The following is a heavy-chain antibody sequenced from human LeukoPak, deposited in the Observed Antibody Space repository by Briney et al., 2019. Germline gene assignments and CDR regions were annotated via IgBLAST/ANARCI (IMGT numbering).Heavy chain of an antibody. V-gene: IGHV3-30-3*01. Sequence: GRSLRLSCAASGFTFSSYAMHRVRQAPGKGLEWMAVISYDGSNKYYADSVKGRFTISRDNSKNTLYLQMNSLRAEDTAVYYCARASTMVRGTGEAFDIWGQGTMVTVSS. CDR1: GFTFSSYA. D-gene: IGHD3-10*01. CDR3: ARASTMVRGTGEAFDI. J-gene: IGHJ3*02. CDR2: ISYDGSNK.